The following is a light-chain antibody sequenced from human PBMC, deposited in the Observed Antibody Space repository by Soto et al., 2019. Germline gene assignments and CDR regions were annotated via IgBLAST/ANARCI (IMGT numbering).Light chain of an antibody. CDR2: AAS. Sequence: MTRSQASLAGSEGNRVTMPCLAGQGIRKDLGWYQVQPGKAPKLLIYAASTLQSGVPSRFVGSASGTDLTITIISLQAEDFATLFRLQDYESPRTFGQGTKVDIK. V-gene: IGKV1-6*01. CDR3: LQDYESPRT. CDR1: QGIRKD. J-gene: IGKJ1*01.